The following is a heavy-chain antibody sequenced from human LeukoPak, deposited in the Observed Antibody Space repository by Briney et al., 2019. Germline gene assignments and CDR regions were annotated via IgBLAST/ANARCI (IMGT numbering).Heavy chain of an antibody. V-gene: IGHV1-18*01. CDR2: ISAYNGNT. J-gene: IGHJ4*02. Sequence: ASVRVSCTASGYTFTSYGISWVRQAPGQGLEWMGWISAYNGNTNYAQKLQGRVTMTTDTSTSTAYMELRSLRSDDTAVYYCARQAYIYEIDYWGQGTLVTVSS. CDR1: GYTFTSYG. D-gene: IGHD5-24*01. CDR3: ARQAYIYEIDY.